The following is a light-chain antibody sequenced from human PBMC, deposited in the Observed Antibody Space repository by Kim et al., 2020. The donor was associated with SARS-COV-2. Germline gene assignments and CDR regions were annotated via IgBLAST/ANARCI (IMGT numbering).Light chain of an antibody. V-gene: IGLV1-40*01. CDR2: GNN. J-gene: IGLJ1*01. CDR1: SSNIGAGYD. Sequence: RVSSYCTGSSSNIGAGYDVHWYQHLPGTAPKLLIYGNNNRPSGVPDRFSGSKSGTSASLAITGLQSEDEADYYCQSYDTSLSGYVFGTGTKVTVL. CDR3: QSYDTSLSGYV.